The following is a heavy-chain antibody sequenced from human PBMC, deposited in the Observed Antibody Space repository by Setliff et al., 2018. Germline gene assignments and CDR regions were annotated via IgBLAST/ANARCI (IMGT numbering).Heavy chain of an antibody. CDR2: INTNSGNP. CDR1: GYTITNFA. D-gene: IGHD3-3*01. CDR3: ARGGDIITIFGVITPDYYYYMDV. V-gene: IGHV7-4-1*02. Sequence: GASVKVSCKASGYTITNFALNWVRQAPGQGPEWMGWINTNSGNPTYAQGFTGRFVFSLDTSVSTAYLQISSLKGEDTGVYYCARGGDIITIFGVITPDYYYYMDVWGTGTTVTVSS. J-gene: IGHJ6*03.